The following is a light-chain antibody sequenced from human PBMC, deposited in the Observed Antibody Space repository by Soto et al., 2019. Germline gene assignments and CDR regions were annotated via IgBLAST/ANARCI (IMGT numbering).Light chain of an antibody. J-gene: IGLJ1*01. Sequence: QSALTQPASVSGSPGQSITISCTGTSSDVGGYDYVSWYQQHPGKAPKLMIYEVSNRPSGGSNRFSGSKSGNTASLTISGLLAEDEGDYFCSSYTSGSILYVFGTGTKLTVL. CDR1: SSDVGGYDY. V-gene: IGLV2-14*01. CDR2: EVS. CDR3: SSYTSGSILYV.